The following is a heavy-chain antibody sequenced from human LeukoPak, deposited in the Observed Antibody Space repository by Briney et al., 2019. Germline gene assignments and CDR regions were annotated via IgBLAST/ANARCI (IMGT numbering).Heavy chain of an antibody. V-gene: IGHV3-74*01. CDR1: GFTFSTNW. Sequence: GGSLRLSCAASGFTFSTNWMHWVRQAPGKGLVWVSRINGDGSRTNYADSVEGRFTISRDNAKNTVYLQMNSLRAEDTAVYYCAKDLAPAAHAVDYYYYDMNVWVQGTTVTVS. CDR2: INGDGSRT. D-gene: IGHD2-2*01. CDR3: AKDLAPAAHAVDYYYYDMNV. J-gene: IGHJ6*02.